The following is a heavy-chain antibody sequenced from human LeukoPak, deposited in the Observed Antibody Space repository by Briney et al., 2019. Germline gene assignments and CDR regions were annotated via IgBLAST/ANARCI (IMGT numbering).Heavy chain of an antibody. CDR1: GGSIGSSSYC. J-gene: IGHJ5*02. CDR3: ARTENYIPEDCFDP. Sequence: SATLSLTCSVSGGSIGSSSYCWGWIRQPPGKGLEWIGTICYSGSTFYNPSLKSRVTLSVDTSKNQFSLKLSSVTAADTAVYYCARTENYIPEDCFDPWGQGTLVTVSS. V-gene: IGHV4-39*01. CDR2: ICYSGST. D-gene: IGHD5-24*01.